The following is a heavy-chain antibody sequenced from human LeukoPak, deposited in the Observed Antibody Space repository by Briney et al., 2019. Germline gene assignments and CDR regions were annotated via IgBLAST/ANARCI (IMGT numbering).Heavy chain of an antibody. V-gene: IGHV3-23*01. CDR1: GFPLDNYG. Sequence: GGSLRLSCGASGFPLDNYGMRWRRQAPGKGLEWVSSISGSGGSTYYADSVKGRFTISRDNSKITLFMQMNSLGDEDTTLYYWVGIGAFIYWGQGTLVTVSS. J-gene: IGHJ4*02. CDR2: ISGSGGST. CDR3: VGIGAFIY. D-gene: IGHD3-10*01.